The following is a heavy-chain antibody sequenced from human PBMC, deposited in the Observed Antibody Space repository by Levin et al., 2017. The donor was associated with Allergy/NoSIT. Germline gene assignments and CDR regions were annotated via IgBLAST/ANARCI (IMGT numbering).Heavy chain of an antibody. CDR2: IWTTGDGT. CDR3: VKGSSAWFFLDY. V-gene: IGHV3-64D*06. J-gene: IGHJ4*02. D-gene: IGHD6-19*01. Sequence: GGSLRLSCSVSGFTFSSYVMYWVRQAPGKGLEYVSAIWTTGDGTYYADSVKGRFTISRDNSKSTLYLQMSGLRVEDTAVYYCVKGSSAWFFLDYWGQGALVTVSS. CDR1: GFTFSSYV.